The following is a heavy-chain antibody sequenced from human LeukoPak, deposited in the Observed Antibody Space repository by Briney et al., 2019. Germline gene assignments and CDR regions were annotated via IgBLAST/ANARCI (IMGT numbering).Heavy chain of an antibody. D-gene: IGHD3-9*01. V-gene: IGHV4-38-2*02. CDR3: ARVRYDILTGYYPNNWFDP. CDR1: GYSISSGYY. J-gene: IGHJ5*02. Sequence: KPSETLSLTCTVSGYSISSGYYWGWIRQPPGKGLEWIGSIYYSGSTYYNPSLKSRVTISVDTSKNQFSLKLSSVTAADTAVYYCARVRYDILTGYYPNNWFDPWGQGTLVTVSS. CDR2: IYYSGST.